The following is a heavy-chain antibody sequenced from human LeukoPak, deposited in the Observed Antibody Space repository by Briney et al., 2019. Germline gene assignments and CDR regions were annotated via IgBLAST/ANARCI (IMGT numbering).Heavy chain of an antibody. V-gene: IGHV4-59*12. CDR3: AREGGPYRPLDY. Sequence: SETLSLTCTVSGGSISSYSWSWIRQPPGKGLEWIGYIHYSGSTNYNPSLKSRVILSVDTSRNQFSLKLSSVTAADTAVYYCAREGGPYRPLDYSGQGTLVTVAS. CDR1: GGSISSYS. CDR2: IHYSGST. J-gene: IGHJ4*02.